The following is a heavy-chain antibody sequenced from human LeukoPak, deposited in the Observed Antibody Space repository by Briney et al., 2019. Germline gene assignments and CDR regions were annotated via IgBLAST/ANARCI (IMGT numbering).Heavy chain of an antibody. CDR1: GFTFSSYS. Sequence: GGSLRLSCAASGFTFSSYSMNWVRQAPGKGLEWVSSISSSSSYIYYADSVKGRFTISRDNAENSLYLQMNSLRAEDTAVYYCARVRYSSSSHWFDPWGQGTLATVSS. D-gene: IGHD6-6*01. J-gene: IGHJ5*02. CDR2: ISSSSSYI. CDR3: ARVRYSSSSHWFDP. V-gene: IGHV3-21*01.